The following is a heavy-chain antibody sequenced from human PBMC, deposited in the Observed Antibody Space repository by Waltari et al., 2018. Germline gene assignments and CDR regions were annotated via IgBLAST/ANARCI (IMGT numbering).Heavy chain of an antibody. J-gene: IGHJ4*02. Sequence: EVRLVESGGGLVQPGGSLRLSCAASGFTFSDHFFDWVRQAPGKGLELVGRARGKANSYSTEYAASVKDRFTISRDDSRNSLYLQMNSLKTEDTAVYYCARISIVATNWGQGTLVTVSS. D-gene: IGHD5-12*01. CDR2: ARGKANSYST. CDR1: GFTFSDHF. CDR3: ARISIVATN. V-gene: IGHV3-72*01.